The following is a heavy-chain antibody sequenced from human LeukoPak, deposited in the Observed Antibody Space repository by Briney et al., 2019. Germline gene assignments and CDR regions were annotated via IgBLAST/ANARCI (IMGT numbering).Heavy chain of an antibody. CDR3: ARVYSSGSYYNVGDKNTPFVRWFDP. D-gene: IGHD3-10*01. J-gene: IGHJ5*02. V-gene: IGHV4-34*01. Sequence: SETLSLTCAVYGGSFTESYWNWIRQAPRKGLEWIGEINQSGSTSYNPSLKSRVTISVDTSKNQFSLKLSSVTAADTAVYYCARVYSSGSYYNVGDKNTPFVRWFDPWGQGTLVTVSS. CDR2: INQSGST. CDR1: GGSFTESY.